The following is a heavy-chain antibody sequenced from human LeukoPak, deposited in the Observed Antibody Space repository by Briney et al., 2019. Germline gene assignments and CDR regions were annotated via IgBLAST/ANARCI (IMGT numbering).Heavy chain of an antibody. J-gene: IGHJ4*02. CDR2: IKRDGSEK. V-gene: IGHV3-7*01. CDR1: GFTFSIYW. D-gene: IGHD4-17*01. Sequence: GGSLRLSCAASGFTFSIYWMSWVRQAPGKGLEWVASIKRDGSEKYYVDSVKGRFTISRDNAKNSLYLQMSSLRAEDTAVYYCARISTVTTNGLFDYWGQGTLVTVSS. CDR3: ARISTVTTNGLFDY.